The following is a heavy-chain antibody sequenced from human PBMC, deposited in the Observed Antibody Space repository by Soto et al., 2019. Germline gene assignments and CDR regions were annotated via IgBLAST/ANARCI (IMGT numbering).Heavy chain of an antibody. V-gene: IGHV3-33*01. J-gene: IGHJ4*02. Sequence: QVQLVESGGGVVQPGRSLRLSCAASGFTFSKDGMHWVRQAPGKGLEWVAVIWYDGTNKYYADSVKGRFTISRDNSKNTLYLQMNSLRVEDTAVYYCARGIVAAGTKSDFFDYWGQGTLVTVSS. CDR1: GFTFSKDG. CDR2: IWYDGTNK. D-gene: IGHD6-13*01. CDR3: ARGIVAAGTKSDFFDY.